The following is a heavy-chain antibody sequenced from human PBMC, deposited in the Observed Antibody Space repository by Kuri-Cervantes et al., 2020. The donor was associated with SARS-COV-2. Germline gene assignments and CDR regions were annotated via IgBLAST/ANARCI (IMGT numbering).Heavy chain of an antibody. CDR1: GGSISSSSYY. J-gene: IGHJ6*02. V-gene: IGHV4-39*07. Sequence: SETLSLTCTVSGGSISSSSYYWGWIRQPPGKGLEWIGSIYYSGSTYYNPSLKSRVTISVDTSKNQFSLKLSSVTAADTAVYYCASSTYEGRGMDVWGQGTTVTVSS. CDR3: ASSTYEGRGMDV. CDR2: IYYSGST. D-gene: IGHD3-10*01.